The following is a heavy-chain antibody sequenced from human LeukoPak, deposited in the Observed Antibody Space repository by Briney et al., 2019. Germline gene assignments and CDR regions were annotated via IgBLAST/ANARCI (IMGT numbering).Heavy chain of an antibody. Sequence: ASVTVSFKASVYTFTSYYMHWVRQTPGQGVEWMGLINTSGGSTSNPQKIQGRVTMTRDTTTSTVYMEMSSQRSEDTAVYYCARGRYCNSTSCYLSDPWGQGTLVTVSS. CDR1: VYTFTSYY. V-gene: IGHV1-46*01. D-gene: IGHD2-2*01. CDR2: INTSGGST. J-gene: IGHJ5*02. CDR3: ARGRYCNSTSCYLSDP.